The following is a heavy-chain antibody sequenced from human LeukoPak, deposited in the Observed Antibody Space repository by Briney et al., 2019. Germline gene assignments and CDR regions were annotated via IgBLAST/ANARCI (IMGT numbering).Heavy chain of an antibody. J-gene: IGHJ4*02. CDR3: ARVEGNGGPCSFDY. V-gene: IGHV3-21*01. CDR2: ISSSSSYI. D-gene: IGHD2-8*01. CDR1: GFTFSSYS. Sequence: GGSLRLSCAASGFTFSSYSMNWVRQAPGKGLEWVSSISSSSSYIYYADSVKGRFTISRDNAKNSLYLQMNSLRAEDTAVYYCARVEGNGGPCSFDYWGQGTLVTVSS.